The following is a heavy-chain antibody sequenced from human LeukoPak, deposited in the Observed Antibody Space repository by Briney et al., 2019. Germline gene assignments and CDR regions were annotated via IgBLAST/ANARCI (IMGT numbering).Heavy chain of an antibody. CDR1: GDSISNYY. V-gene: IGHV4-59*01. Sequence: PSETLSLTCTVSGDSISNYYWNWIRQPPGKGLEGIGYIYNSGSTNYNPSLKSRVTISVDTSKNQFSLNLSSVTAADTAVYFCARRPWGGLDVWGQGTTVTVSS. D-gene: IGHD1-26*01. CDR2: IYNSGST. CDR3: ARRPWGGLDV. J-gene: IGHJ6*02.